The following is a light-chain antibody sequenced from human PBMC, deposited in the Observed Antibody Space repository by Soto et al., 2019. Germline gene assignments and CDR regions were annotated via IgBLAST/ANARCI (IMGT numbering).Light chain of an antibody. J-gene: IGLJ1*01. CDR2: EVS. V-gene: IGLV2-14*01. CDR1: SSNIGAGYD. CDR3: SSYTSSSTLVYV. Sequence: QSVLTQPPSVSGAPGQRVTISCTGSSSNIGAGYDVHWYQHHPGKAPKLMIFEVSNRPSGVSNRFSGSKSGNTASLTISGLQAEDEADYYCSSYTSSSTLVYVFGTGTKVTVL.